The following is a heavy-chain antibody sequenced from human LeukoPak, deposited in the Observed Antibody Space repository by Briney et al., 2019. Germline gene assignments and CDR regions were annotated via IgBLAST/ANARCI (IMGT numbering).Heavy chain of an antibody. CDR2: INHSGST. CDR3: ARAYPYSSSLRYNWFDP. V-gene: IGHV4-34*01. Sequence: PSETLSLTCAVYGGSFRGYYGSWIRQPPGKGLEWIGEINHSGSTNYNPSLKSRVTISVDTSKNQFSLKLSSVTAADTAVYYCARAYPYSSSLRYNWFDPWGQGTLVTVSS. J-gene: IGHJ5*02. CDR1: GGSFRGYY. D-gene: IGHD6-6*01.